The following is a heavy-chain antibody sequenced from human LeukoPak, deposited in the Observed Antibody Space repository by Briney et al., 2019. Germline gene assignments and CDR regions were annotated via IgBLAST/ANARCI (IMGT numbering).Heavy chain of an antibody. CDR3: ARLYSSYWYVYY. J-gene: IGHJ4*02. V-gene: IGHV4-39*01. CDR2: IYYSGST. D-gene: IGHD6-13*01. Sequence: SETLSLICTVSGGSISSSCYYWGWIRQPPGKGLEWIGSIYYSGSTYYNPSLKSRVTISVDTSKNQFSLNVSSVTAADTAVYYCARLYSSYWYVYYWGQGTLVTVSS. CDR1: GGSISSSCYY.